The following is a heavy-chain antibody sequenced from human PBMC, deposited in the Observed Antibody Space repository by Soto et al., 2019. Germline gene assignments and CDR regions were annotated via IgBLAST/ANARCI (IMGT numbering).Heavy chain of an antibody. V-gene: IGHV1-69*01. CDR3: ARAAFRSGYYGYYYGMDV. CDR2: IIPTLGTP. J-gene: IGHJ6*02. Sequence: VQLVQSGAEVKKPGSSVKVSCKASGGTFSTHAISWVRQAPGQGLEWLGGIIPTLGTPNYAQKFQGRVTVTADEYTSTADMELSRLTSEDTAVYYCARAAFRSGYYGYYYGMDVWGQGTAVNV. CDR1: GGTFSTHA. D-gene: IGHD3-3*01.